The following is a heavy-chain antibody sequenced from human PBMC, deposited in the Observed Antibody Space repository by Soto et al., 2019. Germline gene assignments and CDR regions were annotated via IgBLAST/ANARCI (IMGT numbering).Heavy chain of an antibody. J-gene: IGHJ4*02. CDR2: IIPIFGTA. CDR3: ARDSYGFRGPIDY. CDR1: GGTFSSYA. D-gene: IGHD5-18*01. Sequence: SVKVSCKASGGTFSSYAISWVRQAPGQGLEWMGGIIPIFGTANYARKFQGRVTITADESTSTAYMELSSLRSEDTAVYYCARDSYGFRGPIDYWGQGTLVTVSS. V-gene: IGHV1-69*13.